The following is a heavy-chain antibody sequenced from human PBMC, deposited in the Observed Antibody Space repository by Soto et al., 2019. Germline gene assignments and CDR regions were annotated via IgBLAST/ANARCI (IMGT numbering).Heavy chain of an antibody. CDR1: GFTFNNYA. D-gene: IGHD5-18*01. Sequence: PWGSLRLSCAASGFTFNNYAMTWIRQAPGKGLEWVSGVTGSGSGTYYADSVKGRFTISRDNSKNALYLHMNSLRAEDTAVYYCATKDSYGPFHYWGQGTLVTVSS. CDR2: VTGSGSGT. J-gene: IGHJ4*02. CDR3: ATKDSYGPFHY. V-gene: IGHV3-23*01.